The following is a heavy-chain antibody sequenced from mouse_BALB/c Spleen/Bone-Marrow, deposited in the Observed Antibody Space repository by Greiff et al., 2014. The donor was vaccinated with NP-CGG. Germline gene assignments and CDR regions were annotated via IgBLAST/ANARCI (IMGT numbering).Heavy chain of an antibody. D-gene: IGHD1-1*01. CDR3: ARDGSSYYAMDY. CDR2: ISSGGST. Sequence: EVKLMESGGGLVEPGGSLKLSCAASGFTFSSYAMSWVRQTPEKRLEWVASISSGGSTYYPDSVKGRFTISRDNARNILYLQMSSLRSEDTAMYYCARDGSSYYAMDYWGQGTSVTVSS. CDR1: GFTFSSYA. V-gene: IGHV5-6-5*01. J-gene: IGHJ4*01.